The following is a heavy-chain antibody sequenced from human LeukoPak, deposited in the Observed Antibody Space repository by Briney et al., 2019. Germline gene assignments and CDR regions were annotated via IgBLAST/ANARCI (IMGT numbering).Heavy chain of an antibody. CDR1: GFTFSSYW. CDR3: VRVSIAGSTIAFDV. V-gene: IGHV3-7*01. D-gene: IGHD1-26*01. CDR2: IKQDGSEK. Sequence: GGSLRLSCAASGFTFSSYWMSWVRQVPGKGLEWVANIKQDGSEKYCVDSVKGRFAISKDNAKNSLYLQMDSLRVEDTAMYYCVRVSIAGSTIAFDVWGQGTMVTVSS. J-gene: IGHJ3*01.